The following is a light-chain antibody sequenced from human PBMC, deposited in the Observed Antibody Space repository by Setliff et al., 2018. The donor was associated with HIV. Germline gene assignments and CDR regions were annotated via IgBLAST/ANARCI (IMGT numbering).Light chain of an antibody. CDR2: EVS. V-gene: IGLV2-14*01. CDR3: SSYTSTTLYV. CDR1: SSDVGGYNY. Sequence: QSVLTQPASVSGSPGQSITISCTGTSSDVGGYNYVSWYQQHPGKAPKLMIYEVSNRPSGVSNRFSGSKSGNTASLTISGLQAGDEADYYCSSYTSTTLYVFGTGTKV. J-gene: IGLJ1*01.